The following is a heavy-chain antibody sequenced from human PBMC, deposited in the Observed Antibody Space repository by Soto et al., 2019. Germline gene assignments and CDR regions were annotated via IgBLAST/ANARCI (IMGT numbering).Heavy chain of an antibody. V-gene: IGHV3-30*18. Sequence: QVHLVESGGGVVQPGRSLRLSCAASGFSFSTYGMHWVRQAPGKGLEWVAFISNDGSNKYYADSVKGRFTISRDNSKNTRYLPMNSLRAEDTAVFYCANGFGDYWAFDYWGQGTLVTVSS. CDR2: ISNDGSNK. CDR1: GFSFSTYG. J-gene: IGHJ4*02. D-gene: IGHD3-16*01. CDR3: ANGFGDYWAFDY.